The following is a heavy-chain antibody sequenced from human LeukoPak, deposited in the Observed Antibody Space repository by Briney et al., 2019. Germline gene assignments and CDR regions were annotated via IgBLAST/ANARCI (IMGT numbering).Heavy chain of an antibody. J-gene: IGHJ4*02. V-gene: IGHV3-30-3*01. CDR1: GFTFSSYA. CDR3: ARDKWEYQLLWEYDY. D-gene: IGHD2-2*01. Sequence: GGSLRLSCAASGFTFSSYAMHWVRQAPGKGLEWVAVISYDGSNKYYADSVKGRFTISRDNSKNTLYLQMNSLRAEDTAVYYCARDKWEYQLLWEYDYWGQGTLVTVSS. CDR2: ISYDGSNK.